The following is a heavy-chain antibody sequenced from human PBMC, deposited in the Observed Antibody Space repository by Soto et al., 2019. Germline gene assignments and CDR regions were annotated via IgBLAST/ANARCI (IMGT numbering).Heavy chain of an antibody. D-gene: IGHD3-16*01. CDR2: IYYSGST. CDR1: GGSISSSNYY. CDR3: ASPTLGAFDI. J-gene: IGHJ3*02. Sequence: ETLSLTCTVSGGSISSSNYYWGWIRQPPGKGLEWIGSIYYSGSTSYNSSLKSRVTISVDTSKNQFSLRLSSATAADTAVYYCASPTLGAFDIWGQGTMVTVS. V-gene: IGHV4-39*01.